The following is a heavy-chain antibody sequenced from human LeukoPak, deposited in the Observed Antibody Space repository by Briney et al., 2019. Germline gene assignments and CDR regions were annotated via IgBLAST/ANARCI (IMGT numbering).Heavy chain of an antibody. CDR2: INPSGSSA. CDR1: GYSFTSYY. D-gene: IGHD3-22*01. J-gene: IGHJ3*02. CDR3: ARDLGYYDSSGHFDI. Sequence: GASVKVSCKASGYSFTSYYMHWVRQAPGQGLEWMGFINPSGSSAAYAQKFQGRLTMTRDMFTSTDYMELTSLTSDDTAVYYCARDLGYYDSSGHFDIWGQGTMVTVSS. V-gene: IGHV1-46*01.